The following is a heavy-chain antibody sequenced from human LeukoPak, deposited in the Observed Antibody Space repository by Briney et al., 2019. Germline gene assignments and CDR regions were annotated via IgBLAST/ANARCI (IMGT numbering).Heavy chain of an antibody. V-gene: IGHV4-39*01. J-gene: IGHJ4*02. CDR2: FYYSGST. CDR1: GGSISSSSYY. CDR3: ARGVSPELNGDPLGSFYFDY. D-gene: IGHD4-17*01. Sequence: PSETLSLTCTVSGGSISSSSYYWGWIRQPPGKGLEWIGSFYYSGSTYYSPSLKGRVTISVDTSKNQFSLKLTSVTAADTAVYYCARGVSPELNGDPLGSFYFDYWGQGTLVSVSS.